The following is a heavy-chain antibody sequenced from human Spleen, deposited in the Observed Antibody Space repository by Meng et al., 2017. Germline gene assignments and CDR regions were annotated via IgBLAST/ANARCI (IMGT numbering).Heavy chain of an antibody. J-gene: IGHJ1*01. CDR3: ARGYSRGKYFQH. CDR1: GGSFSGYY. D-gene: IGHD6-13*01. Sequence: VRLQQWGAGLLKPSETLSLTCAVYGGSFSGYYWSWIRQPPGKGLEWIGEINHSGSTNYNPSLESRATISVDTSKNQFSLKLSSVTAADTAVYYCARGYSRGKYFQHWGQGTLVTVSS. CDR2: INHSGST. V-gene: IGHV4-34*01.